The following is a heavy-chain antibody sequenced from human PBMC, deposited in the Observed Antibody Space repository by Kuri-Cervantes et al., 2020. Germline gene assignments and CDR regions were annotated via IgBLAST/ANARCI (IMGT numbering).Heavy chain of an antibody. D-gene: IGHD2-8*01. CDR1: WFSLSTSGVG. J-gene: IGHJ6*03. CDR2: IYWDDDK. CDR3: AHYEWDANYYYYMDV. V-gene: IGHV2-5*02. Sequence: SGPTLVQPTQTLTLTCTFSWFSLSTSGVGVGWIRQPPGKTLEWLAVIYWDDDKRYSPSLKSRLTITKDTSKTQAVLTMTNMDPVDTATYYCAHYEWDANYYYYMDVWGKGTTVTVSS.